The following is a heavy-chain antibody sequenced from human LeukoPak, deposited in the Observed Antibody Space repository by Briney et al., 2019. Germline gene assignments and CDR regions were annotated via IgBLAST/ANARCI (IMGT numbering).Heavy chain of an antibody. CDR1: GDSVSSNSVV. D-gene: IGHD1-20*01. V-gene: IGHV6-1*01. CDR2: TYYRSKWYN. CDR3: VRGGLIRLTGMTPFDY. J-gene: IGHJ4*02. Sequence: SQTLSLTCDISGDSVSSNSVVWNWIRQSPSRGLEWLGRTYYRSKWYNDYAVSVKSRININPDTSKNQFSLQLNSVTPEDTAVYYCVRGGLIRLTGMTPFDYWGQGTLVTVSS.